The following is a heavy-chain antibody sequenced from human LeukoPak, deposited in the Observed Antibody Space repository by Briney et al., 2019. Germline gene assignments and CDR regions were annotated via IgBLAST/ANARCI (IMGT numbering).Heavy chain of an antibody. CDR1: GYTFTSYG. V-gene: IGHV1-18*01. CDR3: ARGLNYYYDSSGYDY. D-gene: IGHD3-22*01. J-gene: IGHJ4*02. CDR2: ISAYNGNT. Sequence: ASVKVSCKASGYTFTSYGISWVRQAPGQGLEWMGWISAYNGNTNYAQKLQGRVTMTTDTSTSTAYMELRSLRSDDTAVYYCARGLNYYYDSSGYDYWGQGTLVTVSS.